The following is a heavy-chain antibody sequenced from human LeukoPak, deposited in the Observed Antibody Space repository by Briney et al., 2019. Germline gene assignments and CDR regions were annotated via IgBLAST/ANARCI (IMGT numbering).Heavy chain of an antibody. CDR3: AREEFTMVRGVTTFDP. J-gene: IGHJ5*02. CDR2: IYYSGST. D-gene: IGHD3-10*01. CDR1: GGSISNYY. V-gene: IGHV4-59*12. Sequence: PSETLSLTCTVSGGSISNYYWSWIRQPPGKGLEWIGYIYYSGSTNYNPSLKSRVTISVDTSKNQFSLKLSSVTAADTAVYYCAREEFTMVRGVTTFDPWGQGTLVTVSS.